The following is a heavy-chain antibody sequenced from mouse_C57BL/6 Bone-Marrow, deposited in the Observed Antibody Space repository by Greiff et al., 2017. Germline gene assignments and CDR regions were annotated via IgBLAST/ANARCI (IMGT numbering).Heavy chain of an antibody. CDR1: DSEVFPIAY. CDR2: ILPSIGRT. D-gene: IGHD2-1*01. J-gene: IGHJ3*01. Sequence: QVQLQQSGSELRSPGSSVKLSCKDFDSEVFPIAYMSWVRQKPGHGFEWIGGILPSIGRTIYGEKFEDRATLDADTLSNTAYLELNSLTSEDSAIYYCARSIYYGNYGFAYWGQGTLVTVSA. V-gene: IGHV15-2*01. CDR3: ARSIYYGNYGFAY.